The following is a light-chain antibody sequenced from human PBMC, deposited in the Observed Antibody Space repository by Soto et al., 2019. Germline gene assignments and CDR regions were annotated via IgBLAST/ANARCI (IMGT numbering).Light chain of an antibody. CDR2: WAS. J-gene: IGKJ4*01. CDR1: QTVLYSSNNKNY. CDR3: QQYYSTLPT. V-gene: IGKV4-1*01. Sequence: DIVMTQSPDSLAVSLGERATINCKSSQTVLYSSNNKNYLAWYQQKPGQPPKLLIHWASILESGVPDRFSGRGSRKDFTLTISSLQAEDVAVYYCQQYYSTLPTFGGGTKVEIK.